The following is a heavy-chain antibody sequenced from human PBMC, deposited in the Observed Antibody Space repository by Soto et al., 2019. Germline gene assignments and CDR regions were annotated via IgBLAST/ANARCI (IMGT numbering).Heavy chain of an antibody. V-gene: IGHV3-53*04. CDR2: IYSGGST. D-gene: IGHD2-8*01. CDR1: GFTVSSNY. Sequence: EVQLVESGGGLVQPGGSLRLSCASSGFTVSSNYMSWVRQAPGKGLEWVSVIYSGGSTYYADPVKGRFTISRHNSKNTLYLQMNSLRAEDTAVYYCARGSRYCTNGVCYWAYYYMDVWGKGTTVTVSS. J-gene: IGHJ6*03. CDR3: ARGSRYCTNGVCYWAYYYMDV.